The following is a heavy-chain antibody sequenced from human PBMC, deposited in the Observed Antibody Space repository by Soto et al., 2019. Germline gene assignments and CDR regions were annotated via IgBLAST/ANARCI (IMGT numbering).Heavy chain of an antibody. CDR1: GFTFDDYT. D-gene: IGHD6-13*01. Sequence: GGSLRLSCAASGFTFDDYTMHWVRQAPGKGLEWVSLISWDGGSTYYADSVKGRFTISRDNSKNSLYLQMNSLRTEDTALYYCAKAVLSAAVGTNGPTDYWGQGTLVTVSS. CDR2: ISWDGGST. CDR3: AKAVLSAAVGTNGPTDY. J-gene: IGHJ4*02. V-gene: IGHV3-43*01.